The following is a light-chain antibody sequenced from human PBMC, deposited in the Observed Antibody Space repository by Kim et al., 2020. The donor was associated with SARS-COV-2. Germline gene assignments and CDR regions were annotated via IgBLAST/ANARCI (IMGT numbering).Light chain of an antibody. Sequence: GPPLTIPCTGSSSDVGGYTDFSWYQQHPGKAPKLMIYDVSKRPSGVSNRFSGSKSGNTASLTISGLQAEDEADYYCSSYTSSTTYVFGTGTKVTVL. CDR2: DVS. J-gene: IGLJ1*01. V-gene: IGLV2-14*04. CDR1: SSDVGGYTD. CDR3: SSYTSSTTYV.